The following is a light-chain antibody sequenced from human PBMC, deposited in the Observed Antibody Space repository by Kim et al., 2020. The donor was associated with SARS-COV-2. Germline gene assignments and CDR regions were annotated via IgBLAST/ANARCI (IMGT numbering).Light chain of an antibody. Sequence: AVGPTVRITCQGDSRRSYYATWYQQQPGQAPIVVIYGKNNRPSGIPDRFSGSSSGNTASLTITGTQAGDEADYYCNSRDSNDNVVFGGGTQLTVL. CDR1: SRRSYY. J-gene: IGLJ2*01. V-gene: IGLV3-19*01. CDR2: GKN. CDR3: NSRDSNDNVV.